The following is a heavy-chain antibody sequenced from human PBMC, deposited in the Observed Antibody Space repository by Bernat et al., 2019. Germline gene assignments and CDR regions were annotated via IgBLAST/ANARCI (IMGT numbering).Heavy chain of an antibody. Sequence: QVQLVESGGGVVQPGRSLTLSCAASGFTFSTYGMHWVRQAPGKGLEWVAVIWFDGSKEYYTDSVKGRFTISRDNSRTTVYLQMNSLRVEDMAVYYCAGEDGNHFDYWGRGTLVTVSS. CDR2: IWFDGSKE. CDR3: AGEDGNHFDY. D-gene: IGHD4-23*01. CDR1: GFTFSTYG. V-gene: IGHV3-33*01. J-gene: IGHJ4*02.